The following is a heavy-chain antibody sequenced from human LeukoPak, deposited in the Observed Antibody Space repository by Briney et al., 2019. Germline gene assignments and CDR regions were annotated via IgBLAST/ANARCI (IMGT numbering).Heavy chain of an antibody. CDR3: AKAFNPALYGMDV. V-gene: IGHV3-23*01. J-gene: IGHJ6*02. D-gene: IGHD2/OR15-2a*01. CDR1: GFTFSSYA. CDR2: ISGSGGST. Sequence: QPGGSLLLSCAASGFTFSSYAMSWVRQAPGKGLEWVSAISGSGGSTYYADSVKGRFTISRDNSKNTLYLQMNSLRAEDTAVYYCAKAFNPALYGMDVWGQGTTVTVSS.